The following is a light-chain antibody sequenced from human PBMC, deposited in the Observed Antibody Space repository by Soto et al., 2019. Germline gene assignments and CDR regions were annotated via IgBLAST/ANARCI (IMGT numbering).Light chain of an antibody. CDR3: RSYTNVNPLVV. J-gene: IGLJ2*01. Sequence: QSALTQPASVSGSPGQSITISCSGTSRDVGRYNYVSWYQQHPGKAPRLMIYEVSNRPSGISNRFSGSKSGNTASLTISGLQAEDEAYYFCRSYTNVNPLVVFGGGTKVTVL. CDR2: EVS. V-gene: IGLV2-14*01. CDR1: SRDVGRYNY.